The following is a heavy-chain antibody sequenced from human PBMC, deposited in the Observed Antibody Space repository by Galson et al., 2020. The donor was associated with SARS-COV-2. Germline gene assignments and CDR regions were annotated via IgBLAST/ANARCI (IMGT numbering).Heavy chain of an antibody. CDR1: GARVSSNSAA. CDR2: TYYMSKWYN. D-gene: IGHD3-3*01. J-gene: IGHJ4*02. V-gene: IGHV6-1*01. CDR3: AREDLSGRSYFEY. Sequence: SQTLSLTCGISGARVSSNSAAWNWIRQSPSRGLEWLGRTYYMSKWYNDYGESVKSRITFNPDTSKNQVSLQLTSVTPEDTTVYYCAREDLSGRSYFEYWGQGTLVTVSS.